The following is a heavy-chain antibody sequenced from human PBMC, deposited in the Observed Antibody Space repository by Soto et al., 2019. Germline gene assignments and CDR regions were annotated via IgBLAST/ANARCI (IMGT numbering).Heavy chain of an antibody. V-gene: IGHV2-5*02. CDR2: IYWDDDK. Sequence: QITLKESGPTLVKPTQTLTLTCTFSGFSLSTSGVGVGWIRQPPGKALEWLALIYWDDDKRYSPSLKSRLANPKDASKNHVVLTSTNTDPVDTATYYGGHGKITVAGNPPFDPWGEGTLVIVSS. CDR1: GFSLSTSGVG. D-gene: IGHD6-19*01. CDR3: GHGKITVAGNPPFDP. J-gene: IGHJ5*02.